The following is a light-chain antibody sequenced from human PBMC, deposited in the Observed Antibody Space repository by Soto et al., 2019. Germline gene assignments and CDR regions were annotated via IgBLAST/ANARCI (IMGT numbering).Light chain of an antibody. CDR2: DAS. CDR1: QSISSW. V-gene: IGKV1-5*01. Sequence: DIHITHSPSTPSASVGDRVTITCRASQSISSWLAWYQQKPGKAPKLLIYDASSLESGVPSRFSGSGSGTEFTLTISSLQPDDFATYYCHQYNSYSSWTFGQGTKVDI. J-gene: IGKJ1*01. CDR3: HQYNSYSSWT.